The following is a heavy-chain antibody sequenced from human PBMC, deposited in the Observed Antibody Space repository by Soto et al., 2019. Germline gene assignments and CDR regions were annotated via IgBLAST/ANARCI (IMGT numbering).Heavy chain of an antibody. CDR1: GFTLSSYA. Sequence: EVQLLESGGGLVQPGGSLRLSSAASGFTLSSYAMSWVRQAPGKGLEWVSAISGSGGSTYYADSVKGRFTISRDNSKNTMYLQMNSLRAEEPAVYYCAKDHGSDYGGQGTLVTVSS. J-gene: IGHJ4*02. CDR2: ISGSGGST. CDR3: AKDHGSDY. V-gene: IGHV3-23*01.